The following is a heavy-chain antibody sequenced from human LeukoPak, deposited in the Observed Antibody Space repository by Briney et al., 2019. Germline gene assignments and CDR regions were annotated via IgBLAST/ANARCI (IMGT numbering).Heavy chain of an antibody. CDR1: DGSISSYY. V-gene: IGHV4-59*12. CDR3: AREVTIFGVVTDDAFDI. J-gene: IGHJ3*02. CDR2: IYYRGST. D-gene: IGHD3-3*01. Sequence: SETLSLTCSVSDGSISSYYWNWIRQPPGKGLEWIGYIYYRGSTKYNPSLKSRVTISVDTSKNQFSLKLSSVTAADTAVYYCAREVTIFGVVTDDAFDIWGQGTMVTVSS.